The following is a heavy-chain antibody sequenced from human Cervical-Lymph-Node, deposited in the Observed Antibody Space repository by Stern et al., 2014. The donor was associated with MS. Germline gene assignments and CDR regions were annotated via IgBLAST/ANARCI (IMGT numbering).Heavy chain of an antibody. CDR3: ARSAVVVIASTWFDP. Sequence: QVQLQESGPGLVRPSETLSLTCAVSGDSISRGYWWRWVRQAPGKGLEWIGEVYHRGNTNYNPSLASRVTISGDTSSNQFSLKVLSVTAADTAVYYCARSAVVVIASTWFDPWGQGILVTVSS. CDR2: VYHRGNT. CDR1: GDSISRGYW. D-gene: IGHD3-3*01. J-gene: IGHJ5*02. V-gene: IGHV4-4*02.